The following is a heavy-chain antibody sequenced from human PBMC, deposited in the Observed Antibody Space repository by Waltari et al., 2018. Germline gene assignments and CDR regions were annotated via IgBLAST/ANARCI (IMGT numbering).Heavy chain of an antibody. CDR3: SRRGDTLLRPEYHCFDP. Sequence: LQLQDPGSGLVESSQTLSLTCTVSGGPISSGGYSWSWIRQPPGKGLEWIGYSHHNCNPFFNRSRRRRVTISLVRFNNRCSLAERAGTAADTPVYSCSRRGDTLLRPEYHCFDPWGQGTIFTVSA. V-gene: IGHV4-30-2*01. CDR1: GGPISSGGYS. CDR2: SHHNCNP. D-gene: IGHD2-2*01. J-gene: IGHJ5*02.